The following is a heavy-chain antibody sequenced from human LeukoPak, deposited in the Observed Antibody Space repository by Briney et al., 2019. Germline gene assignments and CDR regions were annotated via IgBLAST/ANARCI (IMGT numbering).Heavy chain of an antibody. D-gene: IGHD6-13*01. Sequence: GGSLRLSCAASGFSFGTFWMSWVRQAPGKGLEWLATIKQDGSEMYYVDSVKGRFTVSRDNSKNSLHLQMASLRAEDTAVYYCARGGSAADWGPGTLSPSPQ. CDR2: IKQDGSEM. CDR1: GFSFGTFW. V-gene: IGHV3-7*01. J-gene: IGHJ4*02. CDR3: ARGGSAAD.